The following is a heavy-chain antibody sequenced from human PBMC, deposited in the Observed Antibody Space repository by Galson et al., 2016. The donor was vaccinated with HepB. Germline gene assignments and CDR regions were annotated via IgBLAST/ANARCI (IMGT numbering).Heavy chain of an antibody. CDR3: ARRPRDDYYALYYFDH. D-gene: IGHD3-16*01. J-gene: IGHJ4*02. Sequence: LSLTCIVSGGSISSNKYYWGWIRQPPGKGLEWIGTFYHSGSTYYNPSLRSRVTMSVDTSKSQFSLKLSSVTAADTAVYYCARRPRDDYYALYYFDHWGQGTLVTVSS. CDR2: FYHSGST. CDR1: GGSISSNKYY. V-gene: IGHV4-39*01.